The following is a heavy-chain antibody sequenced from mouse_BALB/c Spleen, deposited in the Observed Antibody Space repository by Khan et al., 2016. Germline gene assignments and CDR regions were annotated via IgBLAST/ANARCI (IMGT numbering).Heavy chain of an antibody. CDR2: IAPGSGST. Sequence: DLVKPGASVKLSCKASGYTFTSYWINWIKQRPGQGLEWIGRIAPGSGSTYYNEMFKGKARLTVDTSSSTAYIHLSSLSSEDSAVYFCAREGTVPLMDYWGQGTSVTVSS. CDR1: GYTFTSYW. V-gene: IGHV1S41*01. CDR3: AREGTVPLMDY. D-gene: IGHD1-1*01. J-gene: IGHJ4*01.